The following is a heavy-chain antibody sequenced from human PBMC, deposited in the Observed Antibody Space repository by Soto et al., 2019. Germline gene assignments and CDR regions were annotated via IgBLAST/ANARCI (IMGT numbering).Heavy chain of an antibody. CDR3: ARANGGYGSGKYWFDP. Sequence: LSLTCAVYGGSFSGYYWSWIRQPPGKGLEWIGEINHSGSTNYNPSLKSRVTISVDTSKNQFSLKLSSVTAADTAVYYCARANGGYGSGKYWFDPWGQGTLVTVSS. D-gene: IGHD3-10*01. J-gene: IGHJ5*02. CDR2: INHSGST. CDR1: GGSFSGYY. V-gene: IGHV4-34*01.